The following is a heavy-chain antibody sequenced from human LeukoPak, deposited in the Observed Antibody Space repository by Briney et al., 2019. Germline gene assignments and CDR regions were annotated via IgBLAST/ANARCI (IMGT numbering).Heavy chain of an antibody. CDR3: AKSTSGNFFFDY. V-gene: IGHV1-69*05. CDR1: GGTFSTSA. J-gene: IGHJ4*02. D-gene: IGHD3-10*01. CDR2: IIPIFGKA. Sequence: SVKVSCKASGGTFSTSAISWVRQAPGQGPEWMGGIIPIFGKASYAQKFQGTVTITTDTSTNTAYMELSSLRSEDTAVYYCAKSTSGNFFFDYWGQGTLVTVSS.